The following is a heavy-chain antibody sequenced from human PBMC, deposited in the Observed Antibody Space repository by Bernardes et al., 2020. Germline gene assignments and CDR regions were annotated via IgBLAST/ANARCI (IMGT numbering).Heavy chain of an antibody. CDR2: INGDGSST. Sequence: GGSLRVDCASIVFLDRGDRGHWARQAPGKGVVWVSRINGDGSSTSYADSVKGRFTISRDNAKNTLYLQMNSLRAEDTAVYYCASVGATIRGTDYWGQGTLVTVSS. D-gene: IGHD5-12*01. V-gene: IGHV3-74*01. CDR3: ASVGATIRGTDY. CDR1: VFLDRGDR. J-gene: IGHJ4*02.